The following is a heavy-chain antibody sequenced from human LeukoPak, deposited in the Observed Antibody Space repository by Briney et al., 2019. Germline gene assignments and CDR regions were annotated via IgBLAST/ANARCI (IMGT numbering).Heavy chain of an antibody. Sequence: ASVKVSCKASGGTFSSYAISWVRQAPGQGLEWMGWISAYNGNTNYAQKLQGRVTMTTDTSTSTAYMELRSLRSDDTAVYYCARGPRELMVYAIGYWGQGTLVTVSS. V-gene: IGHV1-18*01. J-gene: IGHJ4*02. CDR3: ARGPRELMVYAIGY. CDR1: GGTFSSYA. CDR2: ISAYNGNT. D-gene: IGHD2-8*01.